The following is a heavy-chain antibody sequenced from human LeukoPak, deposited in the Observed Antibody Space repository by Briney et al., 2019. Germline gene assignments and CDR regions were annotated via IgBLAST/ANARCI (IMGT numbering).Heavy chain of an antibody. D-gene: IGHD1-26*01. CDR3: ARGRFIAGTTAYYFDY. CDR2: INQGEGEK. Sequence: GGSLRLSCAASGFTFSSYGMHWVRQAPGKGLEWVANINQGEGEKYYVDSVKGRFTISRDNAKKSLFLQMNSLRAEDTAVYCCARGRFIAGTTAYYFDYWGQGTLVTVSS. V-gene: IGHV3-7*03. CDR1: GFTFSSYG. J-gene: IGHJ4*02.